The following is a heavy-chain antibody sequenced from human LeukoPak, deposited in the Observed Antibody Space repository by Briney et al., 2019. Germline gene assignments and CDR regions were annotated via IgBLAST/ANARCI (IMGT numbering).Heavy chain of an antibody. CDR3: AADAGSGSYPLNY. J-gene: IGHJ4*02. V-gene: IGHV1-58*02. Sequence: ASVKVSCKASGFTFTSSAMQWVRQARGQRLEWIGWIVVGSGNTNYAQKFQERVTITRDMSTSTAYMELSSLRSEDTAVYYYAADAGSGSYPLNYWGQGTLVTVSS. CDR1: GFTFTSSA. CDR2: IVVGSGNT. D-gene: IGHD3-10*01.